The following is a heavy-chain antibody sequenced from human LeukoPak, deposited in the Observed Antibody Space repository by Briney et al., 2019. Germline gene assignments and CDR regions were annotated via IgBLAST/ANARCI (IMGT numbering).Heavy chain of an antibody. V-gene: IGHV3-48*04. CDR2: ISSSDSSI. D-gene: IGHD1-1*01. Sequence: GGSLRLSCAASGFTFSRDSMNWVRQAPGKGLEWVSYISSSDSSIYYADSVKGRFTISRDNAKNSLYLQMNSLRAEDTAVYYCARQQPRVQLDYWGQGTLVTVSS. CDR3: ARQQPRVQLDY. CDR1: GFTFSRDS. J-gene: IGHJ4*02.